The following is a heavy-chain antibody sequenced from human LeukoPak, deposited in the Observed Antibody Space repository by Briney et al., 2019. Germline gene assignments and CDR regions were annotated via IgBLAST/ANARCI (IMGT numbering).Heavy chain of an antibody. J-gene: IGHJ3*02. V-gene: IGHV1-2*02. Sequence: ASVKVSCKASGYTLTGYYMHWVRQAPGQGLEWMGWINPNSGGTNYAQKFQGRVTMTRDTSISTAYMELSRLRSDDTAVYYCARDANDYGDYGAFDIWGQGTMVTVSS. CDR1: GYTLTGYY. D-gene: IGHD4-17*01. CDR3: ARDANDYGDYGAFDI. CDR2: INPNSGGT.